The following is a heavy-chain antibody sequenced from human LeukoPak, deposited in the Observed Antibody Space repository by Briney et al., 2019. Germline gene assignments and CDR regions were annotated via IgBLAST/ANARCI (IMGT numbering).Heavy chain of an antibody. D-gene: IGHD1-7*01. J-gene: IGHJ4*01. V-gene: IGHV1-2*02. CDR2: INPNSGGT. CDR1: GYTFTGYY. CDR3: ARVAITGTPDLDY. Sequence: RASVKVSCKASGYTFTGYYMHWVRQAPGQGLEWMGWINPNSGGTNYAQKFQGRVTMTRDTSISTAYMELSRLRSDDTAVYYCARVAITGTPDLDYWGQGTLVTVSS.